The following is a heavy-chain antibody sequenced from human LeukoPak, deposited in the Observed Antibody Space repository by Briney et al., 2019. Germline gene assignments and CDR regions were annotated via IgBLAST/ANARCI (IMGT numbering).Heavy chain of an antibody. CDR2: ISWNSGSI. V-gene: IGHV3-9*01. D-gene: IGHD2-2*01. CDR3: AKDSLGYCSSTSCKGGWFDP. CDR1: GFTFDDYA. Sequence: GRSLRLSCAASGFTFDDYAMHWVRQAPGKGLEWVSGISWNSGSIGYADSAKGRFTISRDNAKNSLYLQMNSLRAEDTALYYCAKDSLGYCSSTSCKGGWFDPWGQGTLVTVSS. J-gene: IGHJ5*02.